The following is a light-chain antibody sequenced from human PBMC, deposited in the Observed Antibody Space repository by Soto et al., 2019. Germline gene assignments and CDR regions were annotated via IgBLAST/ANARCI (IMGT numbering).Light chain of an antibody. Sequence: EIVLTQSPGTLSLSPGKRATLSCRASQSVSSSHLAWYQQKPGQAPRLLIYGASSRATGIPDRFSGSGSGTDFTLTISRLEPEDFAVYYCQHYGSSPYTFGRGSNLEIQ. V-gene: IGKV3-20*01. CDR1: QSVSSSH. CDR2: GAS. J-gene: IGKJ2*01. CDR3: QHYGSSPYT.